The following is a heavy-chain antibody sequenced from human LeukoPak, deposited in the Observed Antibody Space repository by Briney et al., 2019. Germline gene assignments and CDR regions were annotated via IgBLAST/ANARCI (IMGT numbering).Heavy chain of an antibody. CDR1: GFTFSSYA. Sequence: GGSLRLSCAASGFTFSSYAMHWVRQAPGKGLEWVANIKQDGSVRYNVDSVKGRFTISRDNAENSVFLQMNSLRADDTAVYYCARGSLGTFDLWGRGTMVTVSS. CDR3: ARGSLGTFDL. D-gene: IGHD7-27*01. J-gene: IGHJ3*01. V-gene: IGHV3-7*01. CDR2: IKQDGSVR.